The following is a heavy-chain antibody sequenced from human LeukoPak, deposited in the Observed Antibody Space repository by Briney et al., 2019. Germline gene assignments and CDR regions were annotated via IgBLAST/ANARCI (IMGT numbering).Heavy chain of an antibody. D-gene: IGHD2-2*01. V-gene: IGHV3-23*01. CDR1: GFTFSNYG. CDR2: TSGSGGST. J-gene: IGHJ4*02. Sequence: PGGSLRLSCAASGFTFSNYGMNWVRQAPGRGLEWVSGTSGSGGSTYYADSVKGRFTISRDNSKYTLYLQVNSLRAEDTAIYYCAKKRVLVVPAADFDYWGQGTLVTVSS. CDR3: AKKRVLVVPAADFDY.